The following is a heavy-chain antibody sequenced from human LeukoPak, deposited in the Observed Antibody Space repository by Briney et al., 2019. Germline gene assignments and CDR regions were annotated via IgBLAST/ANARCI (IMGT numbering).Heavy chain of an antibody. CDR1: GFTFSSYS. CDR2: ISSSSSYI. D-gene: IGHD5-12*01. CDR3: ARVAYSGYDYMGAHLDY. V-gene: IGHV3-21*01. J-gene: IGHJ4*02. Sequence: GGSLRLSCAASGFTFSSYSMNWVRQAPGKGLEWVSSISSSSSYIYYADSVKGRFTISRDNAKNSLYLQMNSLRAEDTAVYYCARVAYSGYDYMGAHLDYWGQGTLVTVSS.